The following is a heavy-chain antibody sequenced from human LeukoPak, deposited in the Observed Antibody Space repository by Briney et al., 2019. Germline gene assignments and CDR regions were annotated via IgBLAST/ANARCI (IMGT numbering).Heavy chain of an antibody. V-gene: IGHV3-21*06. CDR1: GFSSISYN. CDR3: ATAPYDILTGYSPYYFES. CDR2: ISSTSSHI. Sequence: PGGSLRLSCAASGFSSISYNMNWVRQAPGKGLEWVSSISSTSSHIYYADSVKGRFTISRDNAKNSLYLQMNSLRAEDTAMYYCATAPYDILTGYSPYYFESWGQGTLVTVSS. D-gene: IGHD3-9*01. J-gene: IGHJ4*02.